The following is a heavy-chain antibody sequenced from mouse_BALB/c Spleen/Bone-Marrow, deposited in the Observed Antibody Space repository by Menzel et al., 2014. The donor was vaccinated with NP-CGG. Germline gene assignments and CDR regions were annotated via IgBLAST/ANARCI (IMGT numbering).Heavy chain of an antibody. CDR2: IKPGSGST. CDR1: GYAFTDYL. Sequence: QVQLQQSGAELVRPGTSVKVSCKASGYAFTDYLMEWLKQRPGQGLEWIGVIKPGSGSTNQNEKFKDKATLTADTSSNTAYMQLSSLTSDDSAVYFCARYDGYLDYWGQGTTLTVSS. J-gene: IGHJ2*01. CDR3: ARYDGYLDY. V-gene: IGHV1-54*01. D-gene: IGHD2-3*01.